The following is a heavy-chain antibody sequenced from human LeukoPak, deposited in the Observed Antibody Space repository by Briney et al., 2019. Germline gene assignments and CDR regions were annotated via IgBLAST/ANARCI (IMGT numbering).Heavy chain of an antibody. CDR2: ISGSGGST. V-gene: IGHV3-23*01. Sequence: PGGSLRLSCAASGFTFSTYWMSWVRQAPGKGLEWVSAISGSGGSTYYADSVKGRFTISRDNSKNTLYLQMNSLRAEDTAVYYCAKGDAMVRGVIVYFDYWGQGTLVTVSS. CDR3: AKGDAMVRGVIVYFDY. CDR1: GFTFSTYW. D-gene: IGHD3-10*01. J-gene: IGHJ4*02.